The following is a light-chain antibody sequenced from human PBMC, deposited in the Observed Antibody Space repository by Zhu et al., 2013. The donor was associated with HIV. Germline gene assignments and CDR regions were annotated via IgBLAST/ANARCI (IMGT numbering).Light chain of an antibody. Sequence: QSVLTQPPSVSAAPGQKVTISCSGSSSNIGNNYVSWYQQLPGTAPKLLIYDNNKRPSGIPDRFSGSKSGTSATLGITGLQTGDEADYYCGTWDSSLSAYVFGTGTKSPS. V-gene: IGLV1-51*01. CDR3: GTWDSSLSAYV. J-gene: IGLJ1*01. CDR1: SSNIGNNY. CDR2: DNN.